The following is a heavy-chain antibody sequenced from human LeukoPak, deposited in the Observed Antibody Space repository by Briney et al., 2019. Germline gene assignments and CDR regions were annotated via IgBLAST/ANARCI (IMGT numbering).Heavy chain of an antibody. D-gene: IGHD6-19*01. CDR2: IYYSGST. Sequence: SETLSLTCTVSGGSISSYYWSWIRQPPGKGLEWVGYIYYSGSTNYNPSLKSRVTISVDTSKNQFSLKLSSVTAADTAVYFCARSLYSSGWYFGYWGQGTLVTVSP. V-gene: IGHV4-59*08. CDR3: ARSLYSSGWYFGY. J-gene: IGHJ4*02. CDR1: GGSISSYY.